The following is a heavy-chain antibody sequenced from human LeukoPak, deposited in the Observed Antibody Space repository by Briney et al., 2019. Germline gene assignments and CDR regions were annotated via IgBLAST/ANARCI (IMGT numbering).Heavy chain of an antibody. V-gene: IGHV1-69*04. Sequence: ASVKVSCKASGGTFSSYAISWVRQAPGQGLEWMGRIIPILGIANYAQKLQGRVTMTTDTSTSTAYMELRSLRSDDTAVYYCARGRLGYSSSFFDYWGQGTLVTVSS. CDR2: IIPILGIA. J-gene: IGHJ4*02. D-gene: IGHD6-13*01. CDR3: ARGRLGYSSSFFDY. CDR1: GGTFSSYA.